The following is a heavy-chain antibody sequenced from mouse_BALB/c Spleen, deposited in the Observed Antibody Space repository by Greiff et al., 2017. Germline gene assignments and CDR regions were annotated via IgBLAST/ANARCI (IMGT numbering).Heavy chain of an antibody. CDR1: GFTFSSYA. D-gene: IGHD1-1*01. Sequence: EVQVVESGGGLVKPGGSLKLSCAASGFTFSSYAMSWVRQTPEKRLEWVASISSGGSTYYPDSVKGRFTISRDNARNILYLQMSSLRSEDTAMYYCAREDYYGSSQYYFDYWGQGTTLTVSS. CDR3: AREDYYGSSQYYFDY. CDR2: ISSGGST. V-gene: IGHV5-6-5*01. J-gene: IGHJ2*01.